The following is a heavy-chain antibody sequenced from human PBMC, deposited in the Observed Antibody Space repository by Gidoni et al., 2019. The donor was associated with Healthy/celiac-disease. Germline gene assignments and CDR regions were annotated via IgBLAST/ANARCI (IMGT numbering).Heavy chain of an antibody. V-gene: IGHV4-30-4*01. CDR3: ARCGAENGYYGMDV. Sequence: QVQLQESGPGLVKPSQTLSLTCTVSGGSISSGDYYWSWLLQPPGQGLEWIGYIYYGGSTYYNPSLKSRVTISVDTSKNQFSLKLSSVTAADTAVYYCARCGAENGYYGMDVWGQGTTVTVSS. J-gene: IGHJ6*02. D-gene: IGHD3-10*01. CDR1: GGSISSGDYY. CDR2: IYYGGST.